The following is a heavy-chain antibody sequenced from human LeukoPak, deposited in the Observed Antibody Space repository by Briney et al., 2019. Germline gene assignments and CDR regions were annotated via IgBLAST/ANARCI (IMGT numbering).Heavy chain of an antibody. D-gene: IGHD3-3*01. CDR1: GYTFSSYA. J-gene: IGHJ4*02. Sequence: PGGSLRLSCAASGYTFSSYAMHWVREAPGKGLEWVAVISYDGSNKYYADSVKGRFTISRDNSKNTLYLQMNSLRAEDTAVYYCAIGPRATIFGVLDYWGQGTLVTVSS. CDR3: AIGPRATIFGVLDY. V-gene: IGHV3-30*04. CDR2: ISYDGSNK.